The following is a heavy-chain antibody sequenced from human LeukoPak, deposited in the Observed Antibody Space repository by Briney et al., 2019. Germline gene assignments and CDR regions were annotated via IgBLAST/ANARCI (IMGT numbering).Heavy chain of an antibody. CDR2: ISYDGSNK. D-gene: IGHD3-10*01. V-gene: IGHV3-30*04. J-gene: IGHJ6*03. Sequence: PGGSLRLSCAASEFIFSSYTMHWVRQAPGKGLDWVAIISYDGSNKYYADSVKGRFTISRDNSKNTLYLQMNSLRAEDTAVYYCAKDGGVRGPDYYYYMDVWGTGTTVTIYS. CDR1: EFIFSSYT. CDR3: AKDGGVRGPDYYYYMDV.